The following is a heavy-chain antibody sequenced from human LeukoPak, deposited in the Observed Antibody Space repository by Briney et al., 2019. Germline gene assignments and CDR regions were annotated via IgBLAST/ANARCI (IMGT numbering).Heavy chain of an antibody. CDR3: ATRDGYNYWYFDY. CDR2: ISSSTSYI. V-gene: IGHV3-21*01. CDR1: GFTFSSYS. Sequence: GGSLRLSCAASGFTFSSYSMNWIRQAPGKGLEWVSSISSSTSYIYYADSVKGRFTISKDNAKNSLYLQMNSLRAEDTAVYYCATRDGYNYWYFDYWGQGTLVTVSS. J-gene: IGHJ4*02. D-gene: IGHD5-24*01.